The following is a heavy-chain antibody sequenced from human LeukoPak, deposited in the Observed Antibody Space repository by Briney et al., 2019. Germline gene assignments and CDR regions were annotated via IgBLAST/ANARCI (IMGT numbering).Heavy chain of an antibody. CDR2: IYYSGST. V-gene: IGHV4-39*01. Sequence: SETLSLTCTVSGGSISSGSYYWGWIRQPPGKGLEWLGSIYYSGSTYYNPSLKSRVTISVDTSKNQFSLKLSSVTAADTAVYYCARPSRGSTEFDYWGQGTLVTVSS. CDR1: GGSISSGSYY. D-gene: IGHD6-13*01. J-gene: IGHJ4*02. CDR3: ARPSRGSTEFDY.